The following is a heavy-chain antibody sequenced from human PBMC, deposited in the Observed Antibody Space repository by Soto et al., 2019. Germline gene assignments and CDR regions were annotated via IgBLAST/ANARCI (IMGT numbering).Heavy chain of an antibody. J-gene: IGHJ4*02. V-gene: IGHV1-3*01. CDR2: INAGNGNT. Sequence: ASVKVSCKASGYTFTSYAMHWVRQAPGQRLEWMGWINAGNGNTKYSQKFQGRVTITRDTSASTAYMELSSLRSEDTAVYYCARVPYYYGSGSYYLIYFDYWGQGTLVTVSS. CDR1: GYTFTSYA. D-gene: IGHD3-10*01. CDR3: ARVPYYYGSGSYYLIYFDY.